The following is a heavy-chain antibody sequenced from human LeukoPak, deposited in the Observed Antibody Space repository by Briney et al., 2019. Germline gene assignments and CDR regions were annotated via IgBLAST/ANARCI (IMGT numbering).Heavy chain of an antibody. Sequence: SQTLSLTCTVSGGSISSDSYYWSWIRQPAGKGLEWIGRIYSSGSTNHNPSLKSRVTILVGTFKNQFSLKLSSVTAADTAVYYCARESWHLRTNYYYGMDVWGQGTTVTVSS. V-gene: IGHV4-61*02. J-gene: IGHJ6*02. CDR1: GGSISSDSYY. CDR3: ARESWHLRTNYYYGMDV. D-gene: IGHD1-14*01. CDR2: IYSSGST.